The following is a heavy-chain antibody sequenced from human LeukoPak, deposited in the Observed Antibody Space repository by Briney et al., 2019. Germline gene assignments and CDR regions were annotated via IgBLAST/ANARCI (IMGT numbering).Heavy chain of an antibody. Sequence: SETLSLTCTVSGGSISSYHWSWIRQPPGKGLEWIGYIYYSGSTNYNPSLKSRVTISVDTSKNQFSLKLSSVTAADTAVYYCARLGVRSSSGNWFDPWGQGTLVTVSS. CDR2: IYYSGST. CDR1: GGSISSYH. CDR3: ARLGVRSSSGNWFDP. D-gene: IGHD6-6*01. J-gene: IGHJ5*02. V-gene: IGHV4-59*08.